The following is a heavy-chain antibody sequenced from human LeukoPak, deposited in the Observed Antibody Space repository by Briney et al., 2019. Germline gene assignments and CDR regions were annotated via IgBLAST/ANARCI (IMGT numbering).Heavy chain of an antibody. CDR1: GFTFRTFW. D-gene: IGHD3-10*01. CDR2: IKQDGYEK. J-gene: IGHJ4*02. CDR3: GDRESLLY. Sequence: GGSLRLSCAVSGFTFRTFWMAWVRQAPGKGLEWVATIKQDGYEKHYVDSVRGRFTISRDNAKNLLYLQMNSLRVEDTAVYHCGDRESLLYCVEGTLVSVSS. V-gene: IGHV3-7*03.